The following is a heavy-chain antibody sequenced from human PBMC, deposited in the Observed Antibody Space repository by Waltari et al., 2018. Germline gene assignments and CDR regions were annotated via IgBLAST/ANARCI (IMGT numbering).Heavy chain of an antibody. J-gene: IGHJ4*02. V-gene: IGHV3-30*02. D-gene: IGHD6-13*01. CDR2: IRYDGSNK. CDR3: AKDAIAAAGTFY. Sequence: QVHLVESGGGVVQPGGSLRLSCAASGFTFSSYGMHWVRQAPGKGLEWVAFIRYDGSNKYYADSVKGRFTISRDNSKNTLYLQMNSLRAEDTAVYYCAKDAIAAAGTFYWGQGTLVTVSS. CDR1: GFTFSSYG.